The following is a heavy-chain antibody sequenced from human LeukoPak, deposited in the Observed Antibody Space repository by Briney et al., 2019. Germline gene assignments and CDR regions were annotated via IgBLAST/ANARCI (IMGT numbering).Heavy chain of an antibody. CDR2: FDPEDGET. Sequence: GASVKVSCKVSGYTLTELSMHWVRQAPGKGLEWMGGFDPEDGETIYAQKFQGRVTMTEDTSTDTAYMELSSLRSEDTAVYYCATDLPKGNRPDFDYWGQGTLVTVSS. J-gene: IGHJ4*02. D-gene: IGHD2/OR15-2a*01. V-gene: IGHV1-24*01. CDR3: ATDLPKGNRPDFDY. CDR1: GYTLTELS.